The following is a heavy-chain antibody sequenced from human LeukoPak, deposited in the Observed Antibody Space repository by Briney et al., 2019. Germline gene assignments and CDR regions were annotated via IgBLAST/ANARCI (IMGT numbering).Heavy chain of an antibody. V-gene: IGHV3-66*01. D-gene: IGHD3-10*01. CDR3: ARDLAWKWFGDYNDY. Sequence: GESLRLSCAASGFTFTTYWMSWVRQAPGKGLEWVSVIYSGGSTYYADSVKGRFTISRDNSKNTLYLQMNSLRAEDTAVYYCARDLAWKWFGDYNDYWGQGTLVTVSS. J-gene: IGHJ4*02. CDR2: IYSGGST. CDR1: GFTFTTYW.